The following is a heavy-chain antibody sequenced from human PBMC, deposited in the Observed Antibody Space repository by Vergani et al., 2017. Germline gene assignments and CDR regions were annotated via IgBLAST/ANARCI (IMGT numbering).Heavy chain of an antibody. J-gene: IGHJ2*01. V-gene: IGHV5-51*01. D-gene: IGHD5-18*01. Sequence: EVQLVQSGAEVKKPGESLKISCKGSGYSFTSYWIGWVRQMPGKGLEWMGIIYPGDSDTRYSPSFQGQVTISADKSISTAYLQWGSLKASDTAMYYCARRGGGYSYGLSLRYFDLWGRGTLVTVSS. CDR2: IYPGDSDT. CDR1: GYSFTSYW. CDR3: ARRGGGYSYGLSLRYFDL.